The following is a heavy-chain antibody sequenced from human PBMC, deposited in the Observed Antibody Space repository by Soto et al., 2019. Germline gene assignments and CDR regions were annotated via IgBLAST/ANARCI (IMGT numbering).Heavy chain of an antibody. CDR3: ASLVYAISSYYYYMDV. Sequence: EVQLVESGGGLVQPGGSLRLSCAASGFTFSSYWMHWVRQAPGKGLVWVSRINSDGSSTSYADSVKGRFTISRDNAKNKLHLQMNSLRAEDTAVYYCASLVYAISSYYYYMDVWGKGTTVTVSS. D-gene: IGHD2-8*01. J-gene: IGHJ6*03. CDR1: GFTFSSYW. CDR2: INSDGSST. V-gene: IGHV3-74*01.